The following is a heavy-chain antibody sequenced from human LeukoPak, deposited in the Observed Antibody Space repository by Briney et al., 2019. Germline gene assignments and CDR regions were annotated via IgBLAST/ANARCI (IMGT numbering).Heavy chain of an antibody. V-gene: IGHV1-2*02. CDR2: INPNSGGT. Sequence: ASVKVSCKASGYTFTAYYIHWVRQAPGQGLEWMGWINPNSGGTNYAQKFQGRVTMTRDTSISTAYMELSRLRSDDTAVYYCARAPCTIFGVVIRRWGQGYMDVWGKGTTVTVSS. J-gene: IGHJ6*03. CDR1: GYTFTAYY. D-gene: IGHD3-3*01. CDR3: ARAPCTIFGVVIRRWGQGYMDV.